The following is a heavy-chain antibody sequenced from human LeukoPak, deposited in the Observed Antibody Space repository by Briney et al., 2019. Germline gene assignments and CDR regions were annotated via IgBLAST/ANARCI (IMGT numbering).Heavy chain of an antibody. V-gene: IGHV3-43D*03. D-gene: IGHD1-1*01. CDR2: ISWDVTTT. J-gene: IGHJ3*02. CDR1: GFTIDDYA. CDR3: ARDGGPGSFDI. Sequence: GGSLRLSCAASGFTIDDYAMHWVRQAPGKGLQWVSLISWDVTTTYYADSVKGRFTVSRDNSKNSLYLQMNSLRPEDTALYYCARDGGPGSFDIWGQGTMVTVSS.